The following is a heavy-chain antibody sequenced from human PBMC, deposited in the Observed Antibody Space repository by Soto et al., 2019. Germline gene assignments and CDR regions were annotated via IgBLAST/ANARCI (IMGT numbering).Heavy chain of an antibody. D-gene: IGHD2-2*01. CDR1: GFRLNNFA. CDR3: ARDCASTSCSVWHY. CDR2: ITSSGDKT. V-gene: IGHV3-23*01. Sequence: GGSLRLSCAASGFRLNNFAMTWVRQAPGKGLEWVSGITSSGDKTYYADSVKGRFIISRDNSKNMLYLQMNSLRVEDTALYYCARDCASTSCSVWHYWGQGTLVTVSS. J-gene: IGHJ4*02.